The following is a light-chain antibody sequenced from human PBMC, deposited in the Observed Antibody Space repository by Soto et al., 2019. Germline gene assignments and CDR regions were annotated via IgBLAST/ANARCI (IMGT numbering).Light chain of an antibody. CDR3: LQDYNYPRT. CDR2: GAS. J-gene: IGKJ1*01. CDR1: QGIRND. Sequence: AIQMTQSPSSLSVSVGDRVTITCRASQGIRNDLGWYQQKPGKAPKLLIYGASSLQSGVPSRFSGSGSGTDFTLTISSLQPEDFATYCCLQDYNYPRTFGQGTKVDIK. V-gene: IGKV1-6*01.